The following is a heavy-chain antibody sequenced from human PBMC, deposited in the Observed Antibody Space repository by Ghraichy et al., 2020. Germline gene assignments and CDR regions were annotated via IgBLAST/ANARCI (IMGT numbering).Heavy chain of an antibody. CDR3: VRADGSGSFYY. D-gene: IGHD3-10*01. J-gene: IGHJ4*02. Sequence: GGSLRLSCATSGFNLGVYTMNWLRWAPNKGLEWVASISSDSFYIYYADSVRGRFTISRDNAMNSIYLQMNSLRVEVTAMYYCVRADGSGSFYYWGQGTLVTVSS. V-gene: IGHV3-21*01. CDR2: ISSDSFYI. CDR1: GFNLGVYT.